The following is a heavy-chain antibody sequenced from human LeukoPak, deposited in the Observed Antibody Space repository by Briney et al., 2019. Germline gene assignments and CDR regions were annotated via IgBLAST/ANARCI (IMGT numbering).Heavy chain of an antibody. CDR2: IGTGGDT. CDR1: GFSFDNYD. V-gene: IGHV3-13*01. Sequence: GGSLRLSCAVSGFSFDNYDMHWVRHISGEGLEWVAAIGTGGDTYYRDSVKGRFTISRGNAKNSLYLQMNSLRVGDTAVYYCVRDYGPGGFGPWGQGALVTVSS. D-gene: IGHD3-10*01. CDR3: VRDYGPGGFGP. J-gene: IGHJ5*02.